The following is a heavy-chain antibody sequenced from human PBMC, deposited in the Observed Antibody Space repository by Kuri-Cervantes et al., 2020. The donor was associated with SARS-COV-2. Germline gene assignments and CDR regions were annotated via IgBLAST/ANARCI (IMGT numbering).Heavy chain of an antibody. J-gene: IGHJ4*02. Sequence: GESLKISCAASTFTFSNYAMNWVRQAPGKGLEWVSAISGSGGSTYYADSVKGRFTLSRDNAKNMLFLQMNSLRAEDTAVYYCVRDGDHWNFDYWGQGTLVTVSS. V-gene: IGHV3-23*01. CDR3: VRDGDHWNFDY. D-gene: IGHD1-1*01. CDR1: TFTFSNYA. CDR2: ISGSGGST.